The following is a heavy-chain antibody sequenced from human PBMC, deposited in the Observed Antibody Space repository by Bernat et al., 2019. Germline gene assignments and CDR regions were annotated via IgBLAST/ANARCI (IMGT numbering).Heavy chain of an antibody. CDR3: ARDGGGRSYDYDYYYGMDV. V-gene: IGHV4-31*03. D-gene: IGHD1-26*01. CDR2: IYYSGST. CDR1: VGSISSGGYY. J-gene: IGHJ6*02. Sequence: QVQLQESGPGLVKPSQTLSLTCTVSVGSISSGGYYWSWIRQHPGKGLEWIGYIYYSGSTYYNPSLKSRVTISVDTSKNQFSLKLSSVTAADTAVYYCARDGGGRSYDYDYYYGMDVWGQGTTVTVSS.